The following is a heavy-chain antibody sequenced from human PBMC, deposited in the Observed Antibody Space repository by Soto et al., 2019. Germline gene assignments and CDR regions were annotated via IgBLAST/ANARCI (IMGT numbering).Heavy chain of an antibody. D-gene: IGHD4-17*01. CDR3: ARAHYGDYGYGMDA. J-gene: IGHJ6*02. Sequence: QLQLQESGSGLVKPSQTLSLTCAVSGGSISSGGFSWSWIRQPPGKVLEWIGYIYHSGTTYYNPSLKSRVTISVDRSKNQFSLKLSSVTAADTAVYYCARAHYGDYGYGMDAWGQGTTGTVSS. CDR2: IYHSGTT. CDR1: GGSISSGGFS. V-gene: IGHV4-30-2*01.